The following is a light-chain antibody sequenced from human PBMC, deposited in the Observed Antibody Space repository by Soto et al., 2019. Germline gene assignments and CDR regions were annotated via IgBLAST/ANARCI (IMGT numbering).Light chain of an antibody. CDR2: AAS. J-gene: IGKJ5*01. CDR3: QQRSNWPPIT. V-gene: IGKV3D-20*02. CDR1: QSVSSSY. Sequence: ENVLTQSPGTLSLSPGERATLSCRASQSVSSSYLAWYQHKPGQAPRLLIYAASSRASGIPDRFSGSGSGTDFTLTISRLEPEDFAVYYCQQRSNWPPITFGQGTRLEIK.